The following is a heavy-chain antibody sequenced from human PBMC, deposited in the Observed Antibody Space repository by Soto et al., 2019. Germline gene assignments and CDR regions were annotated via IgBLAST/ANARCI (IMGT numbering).Heavy chain of an antibody. D-gene: IGHD3-3*01. Sequence: SETLSLTCTVSGGSISSSSYYWGWIRQPPGKGLAWIGSIYYSGSTYYNPSLKSRVTISVDTSKNQFSLKLSSVTAADTAVYYCARISYDFWSGYYSGGGYMDVWGKGTTVT. CDR2: IYYSGST. J-gene: IGHJ6*03. CDR3: ARISYDFWSGYYSGGGYMDV. CDR1: GGSISSSSYY. V-gene: IGHV4-39*01.